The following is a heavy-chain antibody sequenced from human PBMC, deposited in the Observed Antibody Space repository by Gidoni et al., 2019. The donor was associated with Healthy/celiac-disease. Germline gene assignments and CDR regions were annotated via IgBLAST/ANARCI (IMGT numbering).Heavy chain of an antibody. CDR3: ARGRYYDSSEAFDY. V-gene: IGHV3-53*01. J-gene: IGHJ4*02. CDR2: IYSGGST. Sequence: EVQLVESGGGLIQPGGSLRLSCAASGFPVSSNYMSWVRQAPGKGLEWVSVIYSGGSTYYADSVKGRFTISRDNSKNTLYLQMNSLRAEDTAVYYCARGRYYDSSEAFDYWGQGTLVTVSS. D-gene: IGHD3-22*01. CDR1: GFPVSSNY.